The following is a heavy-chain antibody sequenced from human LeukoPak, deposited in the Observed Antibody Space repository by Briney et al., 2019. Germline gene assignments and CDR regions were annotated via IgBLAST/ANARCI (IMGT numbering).Heavy chain of an antibody. V-gene: IGHV3-66*01. CDR1: EFSVGSNY. CDR2: IYSGGST. D-gene: IGHD6-13*01. Sequence: GGSLRLSCAASEFSVGSNYMTWVRRAPGKGLEWVSLIYSGGSTYYADSVKGRFTISRDNSKNTLYLQMNSLRAEDTAVYYCARDPSSPIAAAGTLGDYWGQGTLVTVSS. J-gene: IGHJ4*02. CDR3: ARDPSSPIAAAGTLGDY.